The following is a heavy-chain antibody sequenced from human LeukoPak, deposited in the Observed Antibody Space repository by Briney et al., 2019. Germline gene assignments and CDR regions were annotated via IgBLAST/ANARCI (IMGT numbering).Heavy chain of an antibody. Sequence: GGSLRLSCAASGFTFSIYAMNWVRQAPGKGLEWVSAISGSGGSTYYADSVKGRFTISRDNSKNTLYLQMNSLRAEDTAIYYCAKSITGTPAGFDYWGQGTLVTVSP. CDR3: AKSITGTPAGFDY. CDR2: ISGSGGST. D-gene: IGHD1-7*01. CDR1: GFTFSIYA. J-gene: IGHJ4*02. V-gene: IGHV3-23*01.